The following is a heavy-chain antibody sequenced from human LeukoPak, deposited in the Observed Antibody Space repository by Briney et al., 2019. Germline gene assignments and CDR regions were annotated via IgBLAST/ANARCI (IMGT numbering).Heavy chain of an antibody. D-gene: IGHD5-12*01. CDR2: INPSGGST. V-gene: IGHV1-46*01. J-gene: IGHJ6*02. CDR3: ARDRVVATTEPPYYYYYYGMDV. Sequence: ASVKVSCKASGYTFTSYYMHWVGQAPGQGLEWMGIINPSGGSTSYAQKFQGRVTMTRDTSTSTVYMELSSQRSEDTAVYYCARDRVVATTEPPYYYYYYGMDVWGQGTTVTVSS. CDR1: GYTFTSYY.